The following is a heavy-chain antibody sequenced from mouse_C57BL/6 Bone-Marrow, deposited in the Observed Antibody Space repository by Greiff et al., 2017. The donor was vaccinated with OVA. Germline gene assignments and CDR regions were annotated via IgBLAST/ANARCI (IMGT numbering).Heavy chain of an antibody. CDR1: GYTFTSYG. Sequence: VQVVESGAELARPGASVKLSCKASGYTFTSYGISWVKQRTGQGLEWIGEIYPRSGNTYYNEKFKGKATLTADKSSSTAYMELRSLTSEDSAVYFCARSGDYVVFAYWGQGTLVTVSA. J-gene: IGHJ3*01. CDR2: IYPRSGNT. V-gene: IGHV1-81*01. D-gene: IGHD2-4*01. CDR3: ARSGDYVVFAY.